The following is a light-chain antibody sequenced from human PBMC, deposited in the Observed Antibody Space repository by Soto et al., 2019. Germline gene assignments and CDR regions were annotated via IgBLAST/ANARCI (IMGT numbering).Light chain of an antibody. CDR3: QQYNNWWT. Sequence: EILMTQSPATLSVSPGERATLSCRASQSVDSNLAWYQQKPGQAPRLLIYGASTRATGISARFSGSGSGTEFPLTIRSLQYEDFGVYYCQQYNNWWTFGQGTKVDIK. J-gene: IGKJ1*01. V-gene: IGKV3-15*01. CDR2: GAS. CDR1: QSVDSN.